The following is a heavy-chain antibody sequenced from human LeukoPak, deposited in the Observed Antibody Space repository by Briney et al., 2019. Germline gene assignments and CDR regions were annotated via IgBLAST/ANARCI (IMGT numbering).Heavy chain of an antibody. Sequence: SETLSLTCTVSGGSISSSSYYWGWIRQPPGKGLEWIGSIYYSGSTYYNPSLKSRVTISVDASKNQFSLKLSSVTAADTAVYYCARRYCSGGSCYSDNWFDPWGQGTLVTVSS. D-gene: IGHD2-15*01. CDR2: IYYSGST. J-gene: IGHJ5*02. CDR3: ARRYCSGGSCYSDNWFDP. CDR1: GGSISSSSYY. V-gene: IGHV4-39*01.